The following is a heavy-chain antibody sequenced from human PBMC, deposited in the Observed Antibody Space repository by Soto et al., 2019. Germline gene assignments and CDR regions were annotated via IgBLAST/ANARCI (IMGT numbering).Heavy chain of an antibody. CDR1: GFTFSSYA. Sequence: GGSLRLSCAASGFTFSSYAMHWVRQAPGKGLEYVSAISSNGGSTYYANSVKGRITISRDNSKNTLYLQMGSLRAEDMAVYYCARDPYSSSRSYYYYYYMDVWGKGTTVTVSS. CDR3: ARDPYSSSRSYYYYYYMDV. CDR2: ISSNGGST. V-gene: IGHV3-64*01. D-gene: IGHD6-6*01. J-gene: IGHJ6*03.